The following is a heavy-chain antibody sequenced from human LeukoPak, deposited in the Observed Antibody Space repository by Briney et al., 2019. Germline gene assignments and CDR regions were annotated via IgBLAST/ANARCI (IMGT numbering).Heavy chain of an antibody. CDR2: ISYDGSNK. Sequence: PGGSLRLSCAASGFTFSSYAMHWVRRAPGKGLEWVAVISYDGSNKYYADSVKGRFTISRDNSKNTLYLQMNSLRAEDTAVYYCAKDDNTGLYDFWSGFTKTYAFDIWGQGTMATVSS. D-gene: IGHD3-3*01. CDR1: GFTFSSYA. V-gene: IGHV3-30-3*01. J-gene: IGHJ3*02. CDR3: AKDDNTGLYDFWSGFTKTYAFDI.